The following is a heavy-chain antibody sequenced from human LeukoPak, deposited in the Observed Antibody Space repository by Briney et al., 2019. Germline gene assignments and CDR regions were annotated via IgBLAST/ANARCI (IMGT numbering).Heavy chain of an antibody. CDR3: ARSNYYDSSGTGDY. CDR2: SNPNTGGT. CDR1: GYTFNGDY. J-gene: IGHJ4*02. Sequence: ASVKVSCKASGYTFNGDYMHWVRQAPGQGLEWMGWSNPNTGGTKYAQKFQGRVTLTRDTSFSTAYMELSRLRSDDTAVYYCARSNYYDSSGTGDYWGQGTLVTVSS. D-gene: IGHD3-22*01. V-gene: IGHV1-2*02.